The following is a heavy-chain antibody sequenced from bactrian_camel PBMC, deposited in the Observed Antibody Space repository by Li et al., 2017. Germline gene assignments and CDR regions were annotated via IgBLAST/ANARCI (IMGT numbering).Heavy chain of an antibody. D-gene: IGHD2*01. CDR3: ASTLSGVVFARDNFAY. CDR1: GYTYSSNC. CDR2: IDGRGFA. Sequence: QLVESGGGSVQPGGSLRLSCDASGYTYSSNCMGWFRQAAGKEREGVAIIDGRGFAAYIDSVKGRFTISKDNAKNTLYLQMNSLKPEDTAMYYCASTLSGVVFARDNFAYWGRGTQVTVS. J-gene: IGHJ6*01. V-gene: IGHV3S53*01.